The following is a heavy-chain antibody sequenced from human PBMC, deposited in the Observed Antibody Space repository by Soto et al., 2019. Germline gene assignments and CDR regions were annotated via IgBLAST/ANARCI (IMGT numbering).Heavy chain of an antibody. CDR1: GGTFSSYA. D-gene: IGHD1-26*01. CDR3: ARKGGPTVSYGFDY. V-gene: IGHV1-69*13. Sequence: SVKVSCKASGGTFSSYAISWVRQAPGQGLEWMGGIIPIFGTANYAQKFQGRVTITADESTSTAHMELSSLRSEDTAEYYFARKGGPTVSYGFDYWGQGTLVTVSS. J-gene: IGHJ4*02. CDR2: IIPIFGTA.